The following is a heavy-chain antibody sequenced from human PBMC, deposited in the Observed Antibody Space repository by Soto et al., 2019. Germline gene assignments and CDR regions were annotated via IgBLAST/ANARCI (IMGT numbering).Heavy chain of an antibody. CDR2: ISGSGGST. J-gene: IGHJ6*02. CDR3: ANSSPHTGPTYYYGMDV. V-gene: IGHV3-23*01. D-gene: IGHD2-8*02. CDR1: GFTFSSYA. Sequence: PGGSLRLSCAASGFTFSSYAMSWVRQAPGKGLEWVSAISGSGGSTYYADSVKGRFTISRDNSKNTLYLQMNSLRAEDTAVYYCANSSPHTGPTYYYGMDVWGQETTVTVAS.